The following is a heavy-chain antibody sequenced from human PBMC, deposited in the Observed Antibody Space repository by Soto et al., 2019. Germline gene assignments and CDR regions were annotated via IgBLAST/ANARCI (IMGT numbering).Heavy chain of an antibody. Sequence: GSLRLSCAASGFTFSSYAMHWVRQAPGKGLEWVAVISYDGSNKYYADSVKGRFTISRDNSKNTLYLQMNSLRAEDTAVYYCAKDSIGGNYYYYYMDVWGKGTTVTVSS. CDR1: GFTFSSYA. D-gene: IGHD2-15*01. V-gene: IGHV3-30-3*01. CDR3: AKDSIGGNYYYYYMDV. CDR2: ISYDGSNK. J-gene: IGHJ6*03.